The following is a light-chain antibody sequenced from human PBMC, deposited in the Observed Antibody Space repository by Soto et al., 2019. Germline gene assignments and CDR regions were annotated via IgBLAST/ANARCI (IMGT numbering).Light chain of an antibody. CDR3: QQYNNWPPIT. Sequence: EIVMTQSPATLSVSTGERATLSCRASQSVSSNLAWYQQKPGQAPRLLIYGAATGATGIPARFSGSGSGTEFTLTISSLQSEDFAVYYCQQYNNWPPITFGQGTRLEIK. J-gene: IGKJ5*01. V-gene: IGKV3-15*01. CDR1: QSVSSN. CDR2: GAA.